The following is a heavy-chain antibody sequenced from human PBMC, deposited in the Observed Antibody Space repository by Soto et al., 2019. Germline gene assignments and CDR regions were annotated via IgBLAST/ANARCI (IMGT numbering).Heavy chain of an antibody. D-gene: IGHD3-10*01. CDR1: GYTFTGYY. Sequence: GASVKVSCKASGYTFTGYYMHWVRQAPGQGLEWVGWISPNSGGTNYAQKFQGRVTMTRDTSINTAYMELSRLRSDDSAVYYCAKGATENHLAISRVDYWGQGTLVTVSS. J-gene: IGHJ4*02. CDR2: ISPNSGGT. CDR3: AKGATENHLAISRVDY. V-gene: IGHV1-2*02.